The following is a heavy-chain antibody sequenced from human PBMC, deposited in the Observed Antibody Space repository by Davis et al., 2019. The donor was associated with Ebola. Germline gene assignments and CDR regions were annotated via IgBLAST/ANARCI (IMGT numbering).Heavy chain of an antibody. CDR3: VRASYSSGTRPY. Sequence: PSETLSLTCTVSDGSISSGGFYWSWIRQRPGKGLEFIGYIYHFENRFYNPSLRSRVTMSIDTSKSHFSLDLTSVTAEDTAVYYCVRASYSSGTRPYWGQGTRVTVSA. D-gene: IGHD3-10*01. CDR1: DGSISSGGFY. J-gene: IGHJ4*02. V-gene: IGHV4-31*03. CDR2: IYHFENR.